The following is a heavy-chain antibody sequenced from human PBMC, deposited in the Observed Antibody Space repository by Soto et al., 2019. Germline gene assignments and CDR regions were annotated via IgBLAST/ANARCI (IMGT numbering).Heavy chain of an antibody. Sequence: EVQLVESGGGLVQPGRSLRLSCTASGFTFGDYATSWFRQAPGKGLEWVGFIRSKAYGGTTEYAASVKGRFTISRDDSKSIAYLQRNSLTTEDKAVYYCNRGLQGLLEAVWCDPWCQGTLVTVSS. J-gene: IGHJ5*02. CDR1: GFTFGDYA. V-gene: IGHV3-49*03. CDR3: NRGLQGLLEAVWCDP. CDR2: IRSKAYGGTT.